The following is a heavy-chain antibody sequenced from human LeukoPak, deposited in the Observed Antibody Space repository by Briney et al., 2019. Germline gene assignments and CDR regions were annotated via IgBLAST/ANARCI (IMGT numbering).Heavy chain of an antibody. V-gene: IGHV4-59*01. Sequence: SETLSLTCTVSGGSISIYYWSWIRQPPGKGLEWIGYIYYSGSTNYNPSLKSRVTISVDTSKNQFSLKLSSVTAADTAVYYCARGRGSSWYAEWGQGTLVTVSS. D-gene: IGHD6-13*01. CDR1: GGSISIYY. CDR2: IYYSGST. J-gene: IGHJ4*02. CDR3: ARGRGSSWYAE.